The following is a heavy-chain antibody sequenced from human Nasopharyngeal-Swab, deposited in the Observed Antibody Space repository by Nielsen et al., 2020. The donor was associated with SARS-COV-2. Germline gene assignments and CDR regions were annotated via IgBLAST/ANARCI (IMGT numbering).Heavy chain of an antibody. D-gene: IGHD4-11*01. V-gene: IGHV1-24*01. CDR2: FDPEDGET. CDR1: GYTLTELS. Sequence: SVNVSCNVSGYTLTELSMHLVRQAPGKGLEWMGGFDPEDGETIYAQKFQGRVTMTEDTSTDTAYMELSSLRSEDTAVYYCATGPTPKLQYYYYGMDVWGQGTTVTVSS. CDR3: ATGPTPKLQYYYYGMDV. J-gene: IGHJ6*02.